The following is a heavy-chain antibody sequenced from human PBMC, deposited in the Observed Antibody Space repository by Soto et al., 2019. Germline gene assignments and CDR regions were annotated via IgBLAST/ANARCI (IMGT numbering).Heavy chain of an antibody. J-gene: IGHJ6*01. V-gene: IGHV3-72*01. D-gene: IGHD1-26*01. CDR3: TRGLLGGAPSYTFHGMDV. Sequence: EVQLVESGGGLVQPGGSLRLSCAASGFTFSDHYMDWVRQAPGKGLEWVARSRNRVNSHTTEYAASVKGRFTISRDESKISLYLQMNSLKIEDTAVYYCTRGLLGGAPSYTFHGMDVWGQGTMVTVSS. CDR1: GFTFSDHY. CDR2: SRNRVNSHTT.